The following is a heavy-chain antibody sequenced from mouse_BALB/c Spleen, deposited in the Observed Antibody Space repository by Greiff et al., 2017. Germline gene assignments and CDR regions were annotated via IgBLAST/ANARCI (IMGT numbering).Heavy chain of an antibody. J-gene: IGHJ2*01. Sequence: EVKLMESGGDLVKPGGSLKLSCAASGFTFSSYTMSWVRQTPEKRLEWVAYISNGGGSTYYPDTVKGRFTISRDNAKNTLYLQMSSLKSEDTAMYYCARHLAVVAHYFDYWGQGTTLTVSS. CDR2: ISNGGGST. V-gene: IGHV5-12-2*01. CDR3: ARHLAVVAHYFDY. D-gene: IGHD1-1*01. CDR1: GFTFSSYT.